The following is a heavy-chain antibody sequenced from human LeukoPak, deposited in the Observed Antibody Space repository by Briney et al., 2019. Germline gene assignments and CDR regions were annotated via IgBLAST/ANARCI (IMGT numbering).Heavy chain of an antibody. D-gene: IGHD2-15*01. CDR1: GGSISSYY. Sequence: SETLSLTCTVSGGSISSYYWSWIRQPPGRGLEWIGYIYYSGSTNYNPSLKSRVTISVDTSKNQFSLKLNSVTAADTAVYYCARRGVANWYFDLWGRGTLVTVSS. V-gene: IGHV4-59*08. CDR3: ARRGVANWYFDL. J-gene: IGHJ2*01. CDR2: IYYSGST.